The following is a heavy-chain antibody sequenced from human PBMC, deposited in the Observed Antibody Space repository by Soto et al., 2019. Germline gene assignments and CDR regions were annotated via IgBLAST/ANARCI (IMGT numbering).Heavy chain of an antibody. CDR1: GFTFSSDG. J-gene: IGHJ6*03. Sequence: QVQLVESGGGVVQPGRSLRLSCEASGFTFSSDGMHWVRQAPGKGLEWVALISFEGSDKYYADSVKGRFTISRDNSKNTMYLQMNSLRAEDTAVYYCAKVASGCRYMDVWGKGTTVTVSS. CDR3: AKVASGCRYMDV. D-gene: IGHD3-10*01. CDR2: ISFEGSDK. V-gene: IGHV3-30*18.